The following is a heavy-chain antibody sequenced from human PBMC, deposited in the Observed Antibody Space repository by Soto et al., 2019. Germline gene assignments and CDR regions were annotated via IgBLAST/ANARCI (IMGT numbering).Heavy chain of an antibody. CDR3: ARPGKC. Sequence: GGSLRLSCVASGITFGSRAMSWVRQAPGEGLQWVSTITDTGGDTKSADSVKGRFTISRDNSKNTLYLQMNSLRAEDTAVYYCARPGKCWGQGTLVTVPS. V-gene: IGHV3-23*01. CDR1: GITFGSRA. CDR2: ITDTGGDT. J-gene: IGHJ4*02.